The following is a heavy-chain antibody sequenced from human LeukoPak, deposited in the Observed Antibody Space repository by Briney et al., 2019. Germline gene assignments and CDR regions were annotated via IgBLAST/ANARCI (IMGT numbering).Heavy chain of an antibody. D-gene: IGHD5-24*01. J-gene: IGHJ3*01. CDR1: GFTFSSYG. CDR2: IWYDGSNK. CDR3: AKEMATIRAFDF. Sequence: GGSLRLSCAASGFTFSSYGVHWVRQAPGKGLEWVAVIWYDGSNKYYADSVKGRFTISRDNSKNTLYLQMNSLRAEDTAVYYCAKEMATIRAFDFWGQGTMVTVSS. V-gene: IGHV3-33*06.